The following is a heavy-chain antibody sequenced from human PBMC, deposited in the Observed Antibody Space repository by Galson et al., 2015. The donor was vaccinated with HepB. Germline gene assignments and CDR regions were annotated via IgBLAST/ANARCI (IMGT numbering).Heavy chain of an antibody. Sequence: SLRLSCAASGLTVSSTYMLWVRQAPGKGLEWVSVIYSGASPYYAESVRGRFTISRDNAKRLVHLQLNSLRVDDTAVYYCARDRGYCTGGNCYRFFDFWGQGIMVTVSS. CDR3: ARDRGYCTGGNCYRFFDF. CDR2: IYSGASP. D-gene: IGHD2-15*01. J-gene: IGHJ3*01. V-gene: IGHV3-53*01. CDR1: GLTVSSTY.